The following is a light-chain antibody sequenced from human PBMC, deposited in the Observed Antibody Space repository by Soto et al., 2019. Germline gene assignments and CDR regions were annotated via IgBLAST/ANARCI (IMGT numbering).Light chain of an antibody. J-gene: IGLJ1*01. V-gene: IGLV2-14*01. CDR3: CSYTSASTLLYL. CDR2: GVT. CDR1: SSDVGGYNY. Sequence: QSALTQPAFVSGSPGQSITISCTGTSSDVGGYNYVSWYQQHPGIAPKLLIYGVTNRPSGVSTRFSGSKSGNTASLTISGLQAEDEADYHCCSYTSASTLLYLFGTGTKLTVL.